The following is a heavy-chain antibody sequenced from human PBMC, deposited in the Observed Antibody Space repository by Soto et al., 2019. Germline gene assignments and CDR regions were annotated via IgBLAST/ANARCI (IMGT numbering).Heavy chain of an antibody. D-gene: IGHD5-12*01. Sequence: QVQLQESGPGLVKPSQTLSLTCTVSGGSISSGGYYWSWIRQHPGKGLEWIGYIYYSGSTYYNPSLKSRVTISVDTSKNQFSLKLSSVTAADTAVYYCARDYRDGGYDYGWFDPWGQGTLVTVSS. V-gene: IGHV4-31*03. CDR1: GGSISSGGYY. CDR3: ARDYRDGGYDYGWFDP. CDR2: IYYSGST. J-gene: IGHJ5*02.